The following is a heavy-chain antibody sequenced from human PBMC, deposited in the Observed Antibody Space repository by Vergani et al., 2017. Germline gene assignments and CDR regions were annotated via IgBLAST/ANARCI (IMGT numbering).Heavy chain of an antibody. CDR1: GAPIRYWC. CDR3: ATGAGPFDI. V-gene: IGHV4-4*07. CDR2: LCPSGST. D-gene: IGHD7-27*01. J-gene: IGHJ4*02. Sequence: QVQMQESGPGLVKTSETLSLTCSASGAPIRYWCWSWLRQPAGKGLEWIGRLCPSGSTNYKPSLKSRVTMSIDTSKNLFSLKLTSVTAADTAVYYCATGAGPFDIWGQGPLVTVSS.